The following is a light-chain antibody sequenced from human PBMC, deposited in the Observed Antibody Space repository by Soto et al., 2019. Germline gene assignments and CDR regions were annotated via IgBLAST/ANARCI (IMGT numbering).Light chain of an antibody. CDR3: HQRSKLRA. CDR1: QSVGRF. J-gene: IGKJ1*01. CDR2: DAS. Sequence: EIVLTQSPATLPSSPGERANLSCRASQSVGRFLAWYQHKPCQTPRLLSYDASTRAPGIPARLSGSRSAADFTLASSSLEPEGFEIYYFHQRSKLRAFGQGNKVEIK. V-gene: IGKV3-11*01.